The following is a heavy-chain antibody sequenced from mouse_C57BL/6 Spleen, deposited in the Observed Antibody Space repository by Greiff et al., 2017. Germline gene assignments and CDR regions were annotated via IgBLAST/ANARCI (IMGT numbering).Heavy chain of an antibody. V-gene: IGHV1-52*01. CDR1: GYTFTSYW. CDR2: IDPSDSET. D-gene: IGHD2-4*01. CDR3: ARGGRDYDGAWFAY. J-gene: IGHJ3*01. Sequence: VQLQQPGAELVRPGSSVKLSCKASGYTFTSYWMHWVKQRPIQGLEWIGNIDPSDSETHYNQKFKDKATLTVDKSSSTAYMQRSSLTSEDSAVYYRARGGRDYDGAWFAYWGQGTLVTVSA.